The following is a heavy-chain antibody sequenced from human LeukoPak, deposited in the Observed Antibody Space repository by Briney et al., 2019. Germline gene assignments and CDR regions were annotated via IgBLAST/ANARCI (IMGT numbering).Heavy chain of an antibody. Sequence: PGGSLRLSCAASGFTFSSYSMNWVRQAPGKGLEWVSYISSSGSTKYYADSVKGRFTISRDNAQNSLYLQMYSLRDEDTAVYYCAIEGYCSGGTCYTNWFDTWGQGTLVTVSS. J-gene: IGHJ5*02. CDR2: ISSSGSTK. CDR3: AIEGYCSGGTCYTNWFDT. D-gene: IGHD2-15*01. CDR1: GFTFSSYS. V-gene: IGHV3-48*02.